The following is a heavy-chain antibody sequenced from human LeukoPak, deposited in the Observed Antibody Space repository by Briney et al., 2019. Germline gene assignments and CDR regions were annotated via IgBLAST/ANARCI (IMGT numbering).Heavy chain of an antibody. D-gene: IGHD3-22*01. CDR3: ARARYDSSGYYPLGDY. Sequence: PGGSLRLSCAASGFTFSSYWMHWVRQAPGKGLVWVSRINSDGSSTSYADSVKGRFTISSDNAKNTLYLQMNSLRAEDTAVYFCARARYDSSGYYPLGDYWGQGTLVTVSS. J-gene: IGHJ4*02. CDR1: GFTFSSYW. V-gene: IGHV3-74*01. CDR2: INSDGSST.